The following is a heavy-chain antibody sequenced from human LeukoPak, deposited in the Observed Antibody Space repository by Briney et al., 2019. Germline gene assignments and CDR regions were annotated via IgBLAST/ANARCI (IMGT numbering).Heavy chain of an antibody. D-gene: IGHD2-15*01. V-gene: IGHV1-2*02. CDR3: ARDVLLGDCSGGSCQSNYFDY. CDR1: GYTFTGYY. J-gene: IGHJ4*02. CDR2: IKPYSGGT. Sequence: ASVKVSCKASGYTFTGYYMHWVRQAPGQGLEWMGCIKPYSGGTNYTQKFQSRVTMTRDTSISTAYMELSRLRSDDTAVYYCARDVLLGDCSGGSCQSNYFDYWGQGTLVTVSS.